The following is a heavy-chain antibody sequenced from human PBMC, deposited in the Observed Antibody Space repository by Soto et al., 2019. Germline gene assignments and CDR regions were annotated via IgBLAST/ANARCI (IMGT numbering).Heavy chain of an antibody. CDR2: IIPILGIA. CDR3: ARVRVGYCSGCSCAEGFDP. V-gene: IGHV1-69*02. Sequence: QVQLVQSGAEVKKPGSSVKVSCKASGGTFSSYTISWVRQAPGQGLEWMGRIIPILGIANYAQKFQGRVTITADKSTGTAYMELSSLRSEDTAVYYCARVRVGYCSGCSCAEGFDPWGQGTLVTVSS. J-gene: IGHJ5*02. D-gene: IGHD2-15*01. CDR1: GGTFSSYT.